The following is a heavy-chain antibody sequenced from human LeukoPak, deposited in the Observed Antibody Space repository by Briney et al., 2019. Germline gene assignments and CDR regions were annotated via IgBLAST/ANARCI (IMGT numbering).Heavy chain of an antibody. D-gene: IGHD2-15*01. Sequence: SETLSLTCTVSGGSISSSSYSWGWIRQPPGKGLEWIGSIYYSGRTYYNPSLKSRVTISVDTSKNQFSLKLSSVTAADTAVYYCASDGGSSDYWGQGTLVTVSS. CDR1: GGSISSSSYS. CDR2: IYYSGRT. CDR3: ASDGGSSDY. J-gene: IGHJ4*02. V-gene: IGHV4-39*01.